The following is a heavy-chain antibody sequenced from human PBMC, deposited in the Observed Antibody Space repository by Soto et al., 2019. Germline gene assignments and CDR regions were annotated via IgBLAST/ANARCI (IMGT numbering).Heavy chain of an antibody. CDR2: LSGSGGTT. V-gene: IGHV3-23*01. CDR1: GFTFSSYA. Sequence: EVQLLESGGGLVQPGGSLRLSCAASGFTFSSYAMSWVRQAPGKGLEWVSALSGSGGTTYSADSVKGRFTISRDNSKNTLFLQTNSLRAEDTAIYYCARDSEIVGATTLPACWGQGTLFTVSS. D-gene: IGHD1-26*01. J-gene: IGHJ4*02. CDR3: ARDSEIVGATTLPAC.